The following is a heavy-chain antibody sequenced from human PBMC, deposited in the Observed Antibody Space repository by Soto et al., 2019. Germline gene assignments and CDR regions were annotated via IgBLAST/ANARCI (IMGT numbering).Heavy chain of an antibody. CDR2: INPSGGST. J-gene: IGHJ6*02. D-gene: IGHD3-3*01. Sequence: ASVKVSCKASGYTFTSYYMHWVRQAPGQGLEWMGIINPSGGSTSYAQKFQGRVTMTRDTSTSTVCMELSSLRSEDTAVYYCARDVRFLEWLFGGYYYYGMDVWGQGTTGTVSS. CDR1: GYTFTSYY. V-gene: IGHV1-46*01. CDR3: ARDVRFLEWLFGGYYYYGMDV.